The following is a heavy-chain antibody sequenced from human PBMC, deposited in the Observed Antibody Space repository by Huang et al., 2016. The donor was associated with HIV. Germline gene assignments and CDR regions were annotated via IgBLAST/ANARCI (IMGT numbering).Heavy chain of an antibody. V-gene: IGHV1-18*04. CDR1: GYTFTSYG. D-gene: IGHD3-9*01. CDR2: ISAYNGNT. J-gene: IGHJ4*02. Sequence: QVQLVQSGAEVKKPGASVKVSCKASGYTFTSYGINWGRQAPGQGPEWMGWISAYNGNTTYAQKFQGRGTMTTDTSTSTAYMELRSLRSDDTAVYYCARSDMRNFDWLLHYWGQGTLVTVSS. CDR3: ARSDMRNFDWLLHY.